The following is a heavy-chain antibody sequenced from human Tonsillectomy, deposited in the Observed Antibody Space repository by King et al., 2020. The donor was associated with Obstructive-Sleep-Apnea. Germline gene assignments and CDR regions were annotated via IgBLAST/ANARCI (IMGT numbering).Heavy chain of an antibody. V-gene: IGHV4-30-2*01. CDR1: GGSISSGGYS. CDR2: IYHSGST. Sequence: LQLQESGSGLVKPSQTLSLTCAVSGGSISSGGYSWSWIRQPPGKGLDWLGYIYHSGSTYYNPPLKSRVTISVDRSKNQFSLKLSSVTAADTAVYYCARVPSWVGGDAFDIWGQGTMVTVSS. CDR3: ARVPSWVGGDAFDI. J-gene: IGHJ3*02. D-gene: IGHD1-26*01.